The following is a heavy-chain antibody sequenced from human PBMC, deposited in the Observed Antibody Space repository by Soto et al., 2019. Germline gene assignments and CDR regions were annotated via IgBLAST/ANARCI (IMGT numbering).Heavy chain of an antibody. CDR3: AKDIVEGLYSYRPADAFDI. V-gene: IGHV3-9*01. CDR1: GFTFDDYA. Sequence: EVQLVESGGGLVQPGRSLRLSCAASGFTFDDYAMHWVRQAPGKGLEWVSGISWNSGSIGYADSVKGRFTISRDNAKNNLYLQMNSLRAEDTALYSCAKDIVEGLYSYRPADAFDIWGQGTMVTVSS. CDR2: ISWNSGSI. J-gene: IGHJ3*02. D-gene: IGHD5-18*01.